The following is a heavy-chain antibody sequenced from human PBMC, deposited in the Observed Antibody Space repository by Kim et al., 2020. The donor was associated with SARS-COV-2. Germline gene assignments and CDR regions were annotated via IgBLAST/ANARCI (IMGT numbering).Heavy chain of an antibody. D-gene: IGHD3-10*01. CDR2: INHSGST. Sequence: SETLSLTCAVYGGSFSGYYWSWIRQPPGKGLEWIGEINHSGSTNYNPSLKSRVTISVDTSKNQFSLKLSSVTAADTAVYYCARGLPGSSMVPDYWGQGTLVTVSS. CDR3: ARGLPGSSMVPDY. V-gene: IGHV4-34*01. CDR1: GGSFSGYY. J-gene: IGHJ4*02.